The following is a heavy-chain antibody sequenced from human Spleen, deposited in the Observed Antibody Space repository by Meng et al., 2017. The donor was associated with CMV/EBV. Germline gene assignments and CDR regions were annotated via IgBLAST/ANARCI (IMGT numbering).Heavy chain of an antibody. J-gene: IGHJ6*02. CDR2: ISSSSSTI. D-gene: IGHD6-13*01. CDR1: GFTFSSYE. CDR3: ARDKWYSSNGGVYYYGMDV. Sequence: GESLKISCAASGFTFSSYEMNWVRQAPGKGLEWVSYISSSSSTIYYADSVKGRFTISRDNAKNSLYLQMNSLRAEDTAVYYCARDKWYSSNGGVYYYGMDVWGQGTTVTVSS. V-gene: IGHV3-48*03.